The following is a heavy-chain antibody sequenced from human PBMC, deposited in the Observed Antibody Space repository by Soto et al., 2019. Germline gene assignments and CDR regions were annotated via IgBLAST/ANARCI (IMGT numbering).Heavy chain of an antibody. D-gene: IGHD3-3*01. CDR2: IWYDGSNK. V-gene: IGHV3-33*01. CDR1: GFTFSSYG. J-gene: IGHJ6*03. Sequence: GGSLRLSCAASGFTFSSYGMHWVRQAPGKGLEWVAVIWYDGSNKYYADSVKGRFTISRDNSKNTLYLQMNSLRAEDTAVYYCARVRLDFWSGILPVHAGGMDVWGKGTTVTVSS. CDR3: ARVRLDFWSGILPVHAGGMDV.